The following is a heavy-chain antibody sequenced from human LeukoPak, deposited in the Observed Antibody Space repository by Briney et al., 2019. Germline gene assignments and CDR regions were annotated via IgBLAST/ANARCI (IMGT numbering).Heavy chain of an antibody. J-gene: IGHJ4*02. Sequence: VGSLRLSCIESRLTFHRAGMHWVRPAPGKGLEWVAFIWSDGSSQHYADSVKGRFTMSRDDSKSTVYLQINRLRPEDSAIYYCAKDIGNCWFDYWGQGSLVTVSS. V-gene: IGHV3-30*02. CDR1: RLTFHRAG. CDR3: AKDIGNCWFDY. D-gene: IGHD2-15*01. CDR2: IWSDGSSQ.